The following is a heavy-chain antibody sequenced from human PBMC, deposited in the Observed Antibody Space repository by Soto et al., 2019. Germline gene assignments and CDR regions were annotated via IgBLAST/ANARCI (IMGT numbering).Heavy chain of an antibody. J-gene: IGHJ6*02. Sequence: QVQLQESGPGLVKPSETLSLTCTVSGGSVSSGSYYWSWIRQPPGKGLEWIGYIYYSGSTNYNPPLKSRVTISVDTSKNQCSLKLSSVTAADTAVYYCARDSAAAGIGRGYYYYGMDVWGQGTTVTVSS. CDR3: ARDSAAAGIGRGYYYYGMDV. D-gene: IGHD6-13*01. V-gene: IGHV4-61*01. CDR2: IYYSGST. CDR1: GGSVSSGSYY.